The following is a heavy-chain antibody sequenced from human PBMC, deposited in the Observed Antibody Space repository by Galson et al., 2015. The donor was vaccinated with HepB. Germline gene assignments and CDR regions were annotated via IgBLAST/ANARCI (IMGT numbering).Heavy chain of an antibody. J-gene: IGHJ6*02. D-gene: IGHD3-10*01. Sequence: SVKVSCKASGGTFSSYAISWVRQAPGQGLEWMGGIIPIFGTANYAQKFQGRVTITADESTSTAYMELSSLRSEDTAVYYCAREMVRGAPEVYYGMDVWGQGTTVTVSS. CDR1: GGTFSSYA. V-gene: IGHV1-69*13. CDR2: IIPIFGTA. CDR3: AREMVRGAPEVYYGMDV.